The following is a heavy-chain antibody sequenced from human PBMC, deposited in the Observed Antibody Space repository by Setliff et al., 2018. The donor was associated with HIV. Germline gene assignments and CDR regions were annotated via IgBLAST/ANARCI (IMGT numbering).Heavy chain of an antibody. Sequence: SETLSLTCAVYGGSFSGYYWSWIRQPPGKGLEWIGEINHSGSTNYNPSLKSRVTISVDTSKNQFSLKLSSVTAADTAVYYCAEHGGFWNGILYYYFYMDVWGKGTTVTVSS. CDR2: INHSGST. J-gene: IGHJ6*03. V-gene: IGHV4-34*01. CDR1: GGSFSGYY. D-gene: IGHD3-3*01. CDR3: AEHGGFWNGILYYYFYMDV.